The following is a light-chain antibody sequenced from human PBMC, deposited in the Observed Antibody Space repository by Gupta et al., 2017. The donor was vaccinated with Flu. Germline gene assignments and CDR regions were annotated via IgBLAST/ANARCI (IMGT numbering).Light chain of an antibody. Sequence: EVVMTQSPATLSVSPGERAILSCRASQSISSNLAWYQQNPGQAPRLLIYGASTRVPGVSARFTGSGSGTEFTLTISSLQSQDFAIYYCQQYNNWPPITFGQGTRL. CDR1: QSISSN. CDR2: GAS. V-gene: IGKV3-15*01. CDR3: QQYNNWPPIT. J-gene: IGKJ5*01.